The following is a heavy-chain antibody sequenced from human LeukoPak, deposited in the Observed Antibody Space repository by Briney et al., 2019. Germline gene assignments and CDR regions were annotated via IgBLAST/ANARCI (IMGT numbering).Heavy chain of an antibody. Sequence: SETLSLTCTVSGGSISNSGHYWGWIRQPPGKGLEWIGSIYYSGTTYYSPSLRSRVTISVDTSKNQFSLKLSSVTAADTAVYYCARDLGRGSMDVWGLGTTVTVSS. D-gene: IGHD1-26*01. CDR3: ARDLGRGSMDV. CDR2: IYYSGTT. CDR1: GGSISNSGHY. J-gene: IGHJ6*02. V-gene: IGHV4-39*07.